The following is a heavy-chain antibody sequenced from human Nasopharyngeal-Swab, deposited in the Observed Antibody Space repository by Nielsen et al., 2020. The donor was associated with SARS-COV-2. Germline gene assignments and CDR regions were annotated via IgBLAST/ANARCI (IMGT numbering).Heavy chain of an antibody. V-gene: IGHV1-2*06. CDR1: GYTFTGFY. Sequence: ASVKVSCKASGYTFTGFYVHWVRQGPGQGLECLGRINPSNGVTIYAQKFQGRVTITRDTSNSTVDMELSRLRSDDTAVYYCVREGDNWEFDSWGQGTLVTVSS. D-gene: IGHD1-26*01. J-gene: IGHJ4*02. CDR3: VREGDNWEFDS. CDR2: INPSNGVT.